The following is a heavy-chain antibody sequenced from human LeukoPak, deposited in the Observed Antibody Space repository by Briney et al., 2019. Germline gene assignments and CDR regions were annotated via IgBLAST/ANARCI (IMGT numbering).Heavy chain of an antibody. J-gene: IGHJ6*03. V-gene: IGHV4-38-2*02. Sequence: SETLSLTCTVSGYSISSGYYWGWIRQPPGKGLEWIGGTYHSGSTYYNPSLKSRVTISVDTSKNQFSLKLSSVTAADMAVYYCARVVAGGGGNYYYYYMDVWGKGTTVTVSS. D-gene: IGHD6-19*01. CDR1: GYSISSGYY. CDR2: TYHSGST. CDR3: ARVVAGGGGNYYYYYMDV.